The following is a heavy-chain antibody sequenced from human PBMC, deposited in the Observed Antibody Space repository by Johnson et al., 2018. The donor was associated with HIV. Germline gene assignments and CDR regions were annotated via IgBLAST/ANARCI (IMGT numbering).Heavy chain of an antibody. CDR2: LGTAGDT. CDR3: ARAIAAAGAFDI. D-gene: IGHD6-13*01. J-gene: IGHJ3*02. Sequence: VQLLESGGGLVQPGVSLSLSCAASGFTFSTYDMHWVRQTPGKRLEWVSALGTAGDTYYPGSVKGRFTICRENAKYSFYLKMKSLRAGDTAVYYCARAIAAAGAFDIWGQGTMVTVSS. V-gene: IGHV3-13*01. CDR1: GFTFSTYD.